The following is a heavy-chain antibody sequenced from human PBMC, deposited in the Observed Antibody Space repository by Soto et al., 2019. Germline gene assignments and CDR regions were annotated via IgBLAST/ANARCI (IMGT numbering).Heavy chain of an antibody. CDR1: GGSVSSRNW. J-gene: IGHJ4*02. Sequence: QVQLQESGPGLVKPSETLSLTCAVSGGSVSSRNWWSWVRQPPGKGLEWIGQVYQSGTAYYNPSLDSRVTMSVDKSKNQVSLLVTSVTAADTAVYYWARHGGAYFDYWGQGILVTVPS. CDR2: VYQSGTA. CDR3: ARHGGAYFDY. D-gene: IGHD2-21*01. V-gene: IGHV4-4*02.